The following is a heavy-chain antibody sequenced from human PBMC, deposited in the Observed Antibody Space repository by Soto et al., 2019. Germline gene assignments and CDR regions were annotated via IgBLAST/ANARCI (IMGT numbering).Heavy chain of an antibody. J-gene: IGHJ5*02. CDR3: ARDPHPYGDQQRNWFDP. D-gene: IGHD4-17*01. CDR2: ISSSSSYI. V-gene: IGHV3-21*01. Sequence: GGSLRLSCAASGFTFSSYSMNWVRQAPGKGLEWVSSISSSSSYIYYADSVKGRFTISRDNAKNSLYLQMNSLRAEDTAVYYCARDPHPYGDQQRNWFDPWGQGTLVTVSS. CDR1: GFTFSSYS.